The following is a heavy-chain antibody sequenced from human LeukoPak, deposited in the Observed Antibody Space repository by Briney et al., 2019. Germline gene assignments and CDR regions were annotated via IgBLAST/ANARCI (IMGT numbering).Heavy chain of an antibody. J-gene: IGHJ4*02. V-gene: IGHV4-39*02. CDR3: VREVGGAARHVDY. Sequence: SETLSLTCTVSGGSISRNTYYWGWIRQSPGKGLEWIGSIYYSGRTHYSPSLKSRVTISIDTSKNQFSLKLSPVTAADTAVYYCVREVGGAARHVDYWGQGYLVTVSS. CDR1: GGSISRNTYY. D-gene: IGHD6-6*01. CDR2: IYYSGRT.